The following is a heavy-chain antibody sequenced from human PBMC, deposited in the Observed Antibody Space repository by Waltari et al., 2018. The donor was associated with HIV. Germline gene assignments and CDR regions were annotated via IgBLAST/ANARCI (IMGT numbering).Heavy chain of an antibody. Sequence: QVQLVESGGGVVQPGRSLRLSCAASGFTFSSYAMHWVRQAPGKGLEWVAVISYDGSNKYYADSVKGRFTISRDNSKNTLYLQMNSLRAEDTAVYYCARVGSYSSSHRRTVAQQDYWGQGTLVTVSS. CDR1: GFTFSSYA. CDR3: ARVGSYSSSHRRTVAQQDY. J-gene: IGHJ4*02. V-gene: IGHV3-30*04. CDR2: ISYDGSNK. D-gene: IGHD6-6*01.